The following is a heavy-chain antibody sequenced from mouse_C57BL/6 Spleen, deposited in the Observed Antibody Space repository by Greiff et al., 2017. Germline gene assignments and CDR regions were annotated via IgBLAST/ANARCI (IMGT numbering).Heavy chain of an antibody. CDR3: ARGKTAQATAWFAY. D-gene: IGHD3-2*02. V-gene: IGHV1-53*01. CDR2: INPSNGGT. J-gene: IGHJ3*01. CDR1: GYTFTSYW. Sequence: VKLQQPGTELVKPGASVKLSCKASGYTFTSYWMHWVKQRPGQGLEWIGNINPSNGGTNYNEKFKSKATLTVDKSSSTAYMQLSSLTSEDSAVYYCARGKTAQATAWFAYWGQGTLVTVSA.